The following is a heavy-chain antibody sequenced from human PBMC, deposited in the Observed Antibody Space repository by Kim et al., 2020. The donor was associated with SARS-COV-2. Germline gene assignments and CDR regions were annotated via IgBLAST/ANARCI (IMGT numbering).Heavy chain of an antibody. V-gene: IGHV1-18*01. CDR3: ARGGDGGNSAPGDYYYYGMDA. Sequence: ASVKVSCKASGYTFTSYGISWVRQAPGQGLEWMGWISAYNGNTNYAQKLQGRVTMTTDTSTSTAYMELRSLRSDDTAVYYCARGGDGGNSAPGDYYYYGMDAWGQGTTVTVSS. J-gene: IGHJ6*02. CDR2: ISAYNGNT. CDR1: GYTFTSYG. D-gene: IGHD2-21*02.